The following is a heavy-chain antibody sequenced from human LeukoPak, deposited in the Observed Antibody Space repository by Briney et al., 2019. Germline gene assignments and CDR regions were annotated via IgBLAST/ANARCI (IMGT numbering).Heavy chain of an antibody. V-gene: IGHV4-39*07. J-gene: IGHJ4*02. CDR1: GGSISSSSYY. CDR2: INHSGST. D-gene: IGHD3-3*01. Sequence: PSETLSLTCTVSGGSISSSSYYWGWIRQPPGKGLEWIGEINHSGSTNYNPSLKSRVTISVDTSKNQFSLKLSSVTAADTAVYYCARGAVNITIFGVVIIPEYYFDYWGQGTLVTVSS. CDR3: ARGAVNITIFGVVIIPEYYFDY.